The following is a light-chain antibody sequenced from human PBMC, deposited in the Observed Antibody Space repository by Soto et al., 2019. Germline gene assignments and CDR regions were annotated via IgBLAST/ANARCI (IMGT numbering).Light chain of an antibody. Sequence: DIQMTQSPSSLSASVGDRVTITCRASQGISNYLAWYQQKPGKVPKLLIYAASTLQSGVPSRFSGSGSGTDFTLTISSLQPEDVATYYCQKYKSAPPGTFGQGTKVDIK. V-gene: IGKV1-27*01. CDR1: QGISNY. CDR3: QKYKSAPPGT. J-gene: IGKJ1*01. CDR2: AAS.